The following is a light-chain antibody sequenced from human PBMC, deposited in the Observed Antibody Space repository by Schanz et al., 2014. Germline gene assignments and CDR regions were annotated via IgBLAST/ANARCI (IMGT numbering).Light chain of an antibody. J-gene: IGLJ2*01. CDR2: DVN. V-gene: IGLV2-8*01. CDR3: SSYAGSNNVV. CDR1: SSDVGGYNY. Sequence: QSVLTQPPSASGSPGQSVTISCTGTSSDVGGYNYVSWYQQHPGKAPKLMIFDVNQRPSGVSNRFSGSKSGNTASLTISGLEAEDEADYYCSSYAGSNNVVFGGGTKLTVL.